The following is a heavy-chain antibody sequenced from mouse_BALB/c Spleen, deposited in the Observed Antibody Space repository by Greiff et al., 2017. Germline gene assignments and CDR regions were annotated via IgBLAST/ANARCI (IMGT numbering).Heavy chain of an antibody. CDR2: IWSGGST. D-gene: IGHD2-3*01. CDR3: ARKGWSGAMDY. V-gene: IGHV2-2*02. CDR1: GFSLTSYG. J-gene: IGHJ4*01. Sequence: VQLQQSGPGLVQPSQSLSITCTVSGFSLTSYGVHWVRQSPGKGLEWLGVIWSGGSTDYNAAFISRLSISKDNSKSQVFFKMNSLQANDTAIYYCARKGWSGAMDYWGQGTSVTVSS.